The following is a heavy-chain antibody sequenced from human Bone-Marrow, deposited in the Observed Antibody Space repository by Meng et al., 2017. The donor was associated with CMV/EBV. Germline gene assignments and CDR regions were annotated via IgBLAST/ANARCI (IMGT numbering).Heavy chain of an antibody. D-gene: IGHD2-15*01. CDR1: GFTFSSYG. CDR2: ISSSGGSA. J-gene: IGHJ4*02. CDR3: ARRYCNSGSSCSTPFDS. Sequence: GGSLRLSCAASGFTFSSYGMHWVRQAPGKGLEYVSAISSSGGSAYYADSVKGRFTISRDNSKSTLYLQMGSLRADDMAIYYCARRYCNSGSSCSTPFDSWGQGALVTVSS. V-gene: IGHV3-64*02.